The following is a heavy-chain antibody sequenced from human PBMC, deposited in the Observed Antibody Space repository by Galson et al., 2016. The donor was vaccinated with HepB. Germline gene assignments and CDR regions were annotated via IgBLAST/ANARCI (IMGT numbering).Heavy chain of an antibody. Sequence: SLRLSCAASGFTFGDHYMDWVRQAPGKGLEWVGRTRNKTKSYTTEYAASVEGRFTISRDDSKNSLYLQMNSLKTEDTAVYYCVRGPGMAGATGFDYWGQGTLVTVSS. J-gene: IGHJ4*02. V-gene: IGHV3-72*01. D-gene: IGHD1-26*01. CDR1: GFTFGDHY. CDR2: TRNKTKSYTT. CDR3: VRGPGMAGATGFDY.